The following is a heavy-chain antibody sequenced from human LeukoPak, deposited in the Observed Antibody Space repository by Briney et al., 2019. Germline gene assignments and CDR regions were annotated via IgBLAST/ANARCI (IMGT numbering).Heavy chain of an antibody. J-gene: IGHJ4*02. V-gene: IGHV3-43*02. D-gene: IGHD3-22*01. CDR1: GFTFDDYA. CDR3: AKAGYGSGYLLHFSDY. CDR2: ISGDGGST. Sequence: GGSLRLSCAASGFTFDDYAMHWVRQAPGKGLEWVSLISGDGGSTYYADSVKGRFTISRDNSKNSLYLQMNSLRTEDTALYYCAKAGYGSGYLLHFSDYWGQGTLVTVSS.